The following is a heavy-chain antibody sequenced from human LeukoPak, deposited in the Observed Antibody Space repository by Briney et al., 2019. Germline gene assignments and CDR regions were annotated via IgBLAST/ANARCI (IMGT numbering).Heavy chain of an antibody. D-gene: IGHD6-19*01. J-gene: IGHJ4*01. CDR1: GFTFSSYG. V-gene: IGHV3-30*02. CDR3: AFPGGSGWSFDY. Sequence: SGGSLRLSCAASGFTFSSYGMHWVRQAPGKGLEWVAFIRYDGSNKYYADSVKGRFTISRDNSKNTLYLQMKSLRAEDTAVYYCAFPGGSGWSFDYWGHGTLVTVSS. CDR2: IRYDGSNK.